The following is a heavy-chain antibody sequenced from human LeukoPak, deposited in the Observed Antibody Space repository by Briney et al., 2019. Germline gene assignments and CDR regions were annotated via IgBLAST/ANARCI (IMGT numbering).Heavy chain of an antibody. CDR1: GVSINSHY. V-gene: IGHV4-4*09. CDR3: VVSPNQGFFDY. CDR2: IYGSGRT. Sequence: SEALSLTCTVSGVSINSHYLNWIRQPPGKGLEWIGYIYGSGRTNYNPSLKSRVTMSVDTFKSQFSLNLNSLTAADTAVYYCVVSPNQGFFDYWGQGPLVTVSS. J-gene: IGHJ4*02.